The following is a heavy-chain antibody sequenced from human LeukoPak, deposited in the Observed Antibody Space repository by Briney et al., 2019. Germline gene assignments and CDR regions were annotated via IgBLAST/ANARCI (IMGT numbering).Heavy chain of an antibody. CDR1: GFTVSSYF. J-gene: IGHJ4*02. D-gene: IGHD6-13*01. CDR2: IYRDGST. V-gene: IGHV3-53*01. Sequence: GSLRLSCAASGFTVSSYFMTWVRQAPGKGLDYVSVIYRDGSTAHADSVKGRFTISRDTSKNTLYLQMNSLRAEDTAVYYCARGRPGYYFDYWGQGTLVSVSS. CDR3: ARGRPGYYFDY.